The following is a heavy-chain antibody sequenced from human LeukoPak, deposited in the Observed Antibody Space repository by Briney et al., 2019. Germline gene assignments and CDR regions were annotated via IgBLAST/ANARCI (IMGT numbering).Heavy chain of an antibody. CDR1: GXSFTDYP. CDR2: IRTTAEGAKYA. Sequence: GGSLRLSCATSGXSFTDYPMNWVRQAPGKGLEWISNIRTTAEGAKYAYYADSVKGRVTISRDDGKNTLYLHMNSLRDADTAVYYCATDQRYAFDYWGQGTLVTVSS. CDR3: ATDQRYAFDY. J-gene: IGHJ4*02. D-gene: IGHD3-9*01. V-gene: IGHV3-48*02.